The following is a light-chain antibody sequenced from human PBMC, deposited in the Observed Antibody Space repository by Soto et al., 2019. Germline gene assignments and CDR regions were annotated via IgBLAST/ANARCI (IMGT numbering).Light chain of an antibody. J-gene: IGKJ1*01. Sequence: DIQMTQSPSSLPASVGDRVTITCQASQDINNFLNWYQQKPGKAPKLLIYDVSNLEAGVPSRFSGSASGAHFTFTITSLQPEDVATYYCQKYNSAPWTFGQGTKVDIK. CDR2: DVS. CDR1: QDINNF. V-gene: IGKV1-33*01. CDR3: QKYNSAPWT.